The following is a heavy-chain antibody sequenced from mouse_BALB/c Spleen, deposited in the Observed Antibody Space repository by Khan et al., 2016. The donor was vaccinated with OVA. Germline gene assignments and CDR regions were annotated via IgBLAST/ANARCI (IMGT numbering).Heavy chain of an antibody. V-gene: IGHV2-4-1*01. CDR1: GFSLTTYG. Sequence: QVQLKESGPGLERPSQTLSITCTVSGFSLTTYGVHWIRQSPGKGLEWLGVIRSGGNTDYNAAFISRLSITKDNSTSQVFFKMNSLKADDTAMSYCGRDSSMDYFTCWGQWTLVTVAA. CDR2: IRSGGNT. CDR3: GRDSSMDYFTC. D-gene: IGHD2-13*01. J-gene: IGHJ3*01.